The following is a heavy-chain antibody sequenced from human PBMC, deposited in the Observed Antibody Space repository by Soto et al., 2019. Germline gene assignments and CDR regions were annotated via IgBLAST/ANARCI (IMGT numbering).Heavy chain of an antibody. Sequence: QLQLQESGPGLVKPSETLSLTCTVSGGSISSSSYYWGWIRQPPGKGLEWIGSIYYSGSTYYNPSLKSRVTISVDTSKRQFPLKLSSVTAADTAVYYCARQPPAISISDPWGQGTLVTVSS. CDR3: ARQPPAISISDP. CDR2: IYYSGST. D-gene: IGHD3-3*01. CDR1: GGSISSSSYY. V-gene: IGHV4-39*01. J-gene: IGHJ5*02.